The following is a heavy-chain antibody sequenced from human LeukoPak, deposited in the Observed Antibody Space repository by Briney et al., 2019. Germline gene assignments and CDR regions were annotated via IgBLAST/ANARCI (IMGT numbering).Heavy chain of an antibody. CDR2: IYYSGST. CDR1: GGSISSSSYY. J-gene: IGHJ4*02. V-gene: IGHV4-39*01. Sequence: SETLSLTCTVSGGSISSSSYYWGWIRQPPGKGLEWIGSIYYSGSTYYNPSLKSRVTISVDTSKNQFSLKLSSVTAADTAVYYCARHKGGSSEFDYWGQGTLVTVSS. D-gene: IGHD1-26*01. CDR3: ARHKGGSSEFDY.